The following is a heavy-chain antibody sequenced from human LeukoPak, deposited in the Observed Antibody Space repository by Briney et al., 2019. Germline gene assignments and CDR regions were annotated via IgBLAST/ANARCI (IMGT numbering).Heavy chain of an antibody. J-gene: IGHJ4*02. CDR2: LKPNGGDK. V-gene: IGHV3-7*01. D-gene: IGHD2-15*01. Sequence: PGGSLRLSCAASGFTFSSYAMSWVRQAPGKGLEWVANLKPNGGDKYYVDSAKGRFTISRDNAKNSLYLQMNSLRAEDTAVYYCARVDCTGGSCFSGFDCWGQGTLLTVSS. CDR3: ARVDCTGGSCFSGFDC. CDR1: GFTFSSYA.